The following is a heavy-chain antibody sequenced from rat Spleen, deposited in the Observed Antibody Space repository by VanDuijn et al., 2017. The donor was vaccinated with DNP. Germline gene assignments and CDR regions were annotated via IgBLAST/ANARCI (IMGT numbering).Heavy chain of an antibody. V-gene: IGHV5S23*01. Sequence: EVQLVESGGGLVQPGRSLKLSCAASGFTFSNYYMAWVRQAPTKGLEWVASITNSGGSTYYRDSVRGRFTISRDNAQSTLYLQMNSLRSEDTATYYCARQDPLLLTLFAYWGQGTLVTVSS. CDR1: GFTFSNYY. D-gene: IGHD1-1*01. CDR2: ITNSGGST. J-gene: IGHJ3*01. CDR3: ARQDPLLLTLFAY.